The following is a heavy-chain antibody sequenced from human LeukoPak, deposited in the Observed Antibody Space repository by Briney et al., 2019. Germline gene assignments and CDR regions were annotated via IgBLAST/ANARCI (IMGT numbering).Heavy chain of an antibody. CDR3: AREAYASGSFRTDYYYMDV. J-gene: IGHJ6*03. CDR1: GFRFSRYW. D-gene: IGHD3-10*01. CDR2: INQGESMI. Sequence: QSGGSLRLSCAASGFRFSRYWMSWVRQAPGKGLEWVASINQGESMIWYVDSVKGRFTISRDNAKNSLYLQMNSLRAEDTAVYYCAREAYASGSFRTDYYYMDVWGKGTTVTISS. V-gene: IGHV3-7*03.